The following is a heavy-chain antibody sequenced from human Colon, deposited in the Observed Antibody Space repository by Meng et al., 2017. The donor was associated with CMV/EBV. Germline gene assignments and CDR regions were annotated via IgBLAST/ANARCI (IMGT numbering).Heavy chain of an antibody. Sequence: GGSLRLSCVASGFTFDNYVMTWVRQAPGKGLEWVSGISGSGTSTYYADSVKGRHTISRDNSKNTLYLQMNSLGAEDTGVYYCAKDTAYYYGSGSRAYGMVVWGQGTTVTVSS. V-gene: IGHV3-23*01. CDR1: GFTFDNYV. CDR2: ISGSGTST. J-gene: IGHJ6*02. CDR3: AKDTAYYYGSGSRAYGMVV. D-gene: IGHD3-10*01.